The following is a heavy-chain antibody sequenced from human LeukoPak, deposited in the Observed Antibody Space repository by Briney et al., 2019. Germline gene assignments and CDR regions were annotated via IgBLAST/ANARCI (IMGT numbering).Heavy chain of an antibody. Sequence: SDTLSLTCAVYGGSFNGYYWSWIRQPPGKGLEWSGEINHSGRTYYNPPLKSPVTISVDTSKIQFSLKLSSVTAADTAVYYCAGLMITFGEVIVYNDYWGQGTLVTVSS. CDR1: GGSFNGYY. V-gene: IGHV4-34*01. D-gene: IGHD3-16*02. CDR2: INHSGRT. CDR3: AGLMITFGEVIVYNDY. J-gene: IGHJ4*02.